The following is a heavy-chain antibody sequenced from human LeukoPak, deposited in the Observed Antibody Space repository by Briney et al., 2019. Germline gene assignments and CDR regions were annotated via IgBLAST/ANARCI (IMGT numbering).Heavy chain of an antibody. V-gene: IGHV3-9*01. J-gene: IGHJ4*02. CDR1: GFTFDDYA. CDR2: ISWNSGSI. Sequence: GGSLRLSCAASGFTFDDYAMHWVRQAPGKGLEWVSGISWNSGSIGYADSVKGRFTISRDNAKNSLYLQMNSLRAEDTALYYCAKAHMVRGVFYPFDYWGQGTLVTVSS. CDR3: AKAHMVRGVFYPFDY. D-gene: IGHD3-10*01.